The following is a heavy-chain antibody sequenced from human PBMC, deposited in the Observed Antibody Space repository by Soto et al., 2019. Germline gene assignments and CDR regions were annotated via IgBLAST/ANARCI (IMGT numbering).Heavy chain of an antibody. CDR1: GGSFSGYY. CDR2: IKQSGST. V-gene: IGHV4-34*01. CDR3: ARTHSSSWSPLEY. Sequence: QVQLQQWGAGLLKPSETLSLTCAVYGGSFSGYYWSWIRQPPGKGLEWIGEIKQSGSTNYNPSLKSRATISGDTSMNQFSLKLSSVTAADTAVHYCARTHSSSWSPLEYWGQGTLVTVSS. J-gene: IGHJ4*02. D-gene: IGHD6-13*01.